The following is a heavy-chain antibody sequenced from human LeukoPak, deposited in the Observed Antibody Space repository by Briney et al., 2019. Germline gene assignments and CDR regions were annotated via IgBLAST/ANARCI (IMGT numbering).Heavy chain of an antibody. CDR2: ISNKGGST. V-gene: IGHV3-64D*09. Sequence: GGSLRLSCSASGFAFSSYGMHWVRQAPGKGLEYVSGISNKGGSTYYADSVKGRFTISRDNSKNTLHLQMSSLRADDTAVYYCVKSGTWADFDSWGQGTLVTVSS. CDR1: GFAFSSYG. D-gene: IGHD1-26*01. J-gene: IGHJ4*02. CDR3: VKSGTWADFDS.